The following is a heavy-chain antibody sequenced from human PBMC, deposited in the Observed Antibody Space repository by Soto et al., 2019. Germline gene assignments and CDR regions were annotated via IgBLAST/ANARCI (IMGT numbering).Heavy chain of an antibody. V-gene: IGHV3-48*01. CDR3: AGVASLRFPDYGLGV. CDR1: GFTFSSYS. CDR2: ISTTSSTI. D-gene: IGHD2-21*01. J-gene: IGHJ6*02. Sequence: EVQLVESGGGLVQPGGSLRLSCAASGFTFSSYSMNWVRQAPGKGLEWVSYISTTSSTIYYADSVKGRFTISRDNARTSRYRQLNSLRAEDTSVYYWAGVASLRFPDYGLGVWAQGTTVTVPS.